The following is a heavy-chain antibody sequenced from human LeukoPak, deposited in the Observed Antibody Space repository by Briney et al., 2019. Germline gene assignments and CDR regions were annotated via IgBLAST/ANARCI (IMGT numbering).Heavy chain of an antibody. D-gene: IGHD3-22*01. Sequence: KSSETLSLTCTVSGYSISSGYHWGWIRQPPGKGLEWIGSIYRSGSTYYNPSLKSRVTISVDTSKNQFSLMLSSVTAADTAVYYCARERGYYDSSGYSRYYFDYWGQGTLVTVSS. CDR3: ARERGYYDSSGYSRYYFDY. V-gene: IGHV4-38-2*02. CDR2: IYRSGST. J-gene: IGHJ4*02. CDR1: GYSISSGYH.